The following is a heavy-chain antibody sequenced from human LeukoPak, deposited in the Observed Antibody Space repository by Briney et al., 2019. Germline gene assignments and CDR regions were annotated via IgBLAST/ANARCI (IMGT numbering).Heavy chain of an antibody. J-gene: IGHJ5*02. Sequence: PGGSLRLSCTTSGFSFNTYSMSWVRQAPGKGLEWVSAISGSGGSTYYADSVKGRFTISRDNSKNTLYLQMNSLRAEDTAVYYCAKGGTGYSSGWYYWFDPWGQGTLVTVSS. V-gene: IGHV3-23*01. CDR2: ISGSGGST. CDR3: AKGGTGYSSGWYYWFDP. CDR1: GFSFNTYS. D-gene: IGHD6-13*01.